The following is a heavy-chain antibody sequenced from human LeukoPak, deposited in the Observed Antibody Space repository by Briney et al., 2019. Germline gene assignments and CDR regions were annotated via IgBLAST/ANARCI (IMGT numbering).Heavy chain of an antibody. D-gene: IGHD3-10*01. CDR2: INPDSGMA. CDR1: GYTFTTYD. J-gene: IGHJ5*02. CDR3: TRDRRIRGVIVFDT. V-gene: IGHV1-8*03. Sequence: ASVKVSCKATGYTFTTYDISWVRQTTGQGLEWMGRINPDSGMAESAPKFQGRVTITRNTSINTAYMEMTSLTLEDTSVYDCTRDRRIRGVIVFDTWGEGTQVIVSS.